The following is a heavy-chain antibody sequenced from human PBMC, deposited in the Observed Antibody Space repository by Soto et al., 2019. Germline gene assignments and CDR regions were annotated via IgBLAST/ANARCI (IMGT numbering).Heavy chain of an antibody. CDR2: ISSTGSTP. CDR1: GFPFSDSY. Sequence: QMQLVESGGGLVKPGGSLRLSCAASGFPFSDSYMAWIRQAPGKGLEEIATISSTGSTPYYADSVKGRFTISRDSAQNSLYLEMNNLRAEDTAVYYCARGQQLVANWLDPWGQGILVTVSS. D-gene: IGHD6-6*01. CDR3: ARGQQLVANWLDP. J-gene: IGHJ5*02. V-gene: IGHV3-11*01.